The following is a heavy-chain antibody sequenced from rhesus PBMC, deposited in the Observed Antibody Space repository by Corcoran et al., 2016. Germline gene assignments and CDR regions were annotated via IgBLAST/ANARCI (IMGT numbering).Heavy chain of an antibody. CDR1: GGTISSGYYY. J-gene: IGHJ4*01. V-gene: IGHV4S12*01. D-gene: IGHD6S26*01. CDR2: FNSNIQST. Sequence: QVQLQESGPGVVKPSETLSPTCVVPGGTISSGYYYWSWIRQPPGKGLEWIGGFNSNIQSTNSTPSLKTRVTISKDTSQHPFSLKLSSVTAADTAVYYCARGGYSSGWSTDYWGQGVLITVSS. CDR3: ARGGYSSGWSTDY.